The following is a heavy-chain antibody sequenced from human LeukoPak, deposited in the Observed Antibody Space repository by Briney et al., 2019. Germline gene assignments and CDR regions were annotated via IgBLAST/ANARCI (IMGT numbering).Heavy chain of an antibody. J-gene: IGHJ4*02. D-gene: IGHD6-13*01. Sequence: PSEALSLTCAVYGGSFSGYYWSWIRQPPGKGLEWIGEINHSGSTNYNPPLKSRVTISVDTSKNQFSLKLSSVTAADTAVYYCARAIAAIDYWGQGTLVTVSS. CDR1: GGSFSGYY. CDR3: ARAIAAIDY. CDR2: INHSGST. V-gene: IGHV4-34*01.